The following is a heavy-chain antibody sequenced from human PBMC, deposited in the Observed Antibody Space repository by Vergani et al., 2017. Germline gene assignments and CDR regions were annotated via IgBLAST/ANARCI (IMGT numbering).Heavy chain of an antibody. CDR2: ISSSSSYI. D-gene: IGHD4-11*01. J-gene: IGHJ6*03. Sequence: EVQLVESGGGLVKPGGSLRLSCAASGFTFSSYSMNWVRQAPGKGLEWVSSISSSSSYIYYADSVKGRFTISRDNAKNSLYLQMNSLRAEDTAVYYCARRRGDYSNYYMGVWGKGTTVTVSS. CDR1: GFTFSSYS. CDR3: ARRRGDYSNYYMGV. V-gene: IGHV3-21*01.